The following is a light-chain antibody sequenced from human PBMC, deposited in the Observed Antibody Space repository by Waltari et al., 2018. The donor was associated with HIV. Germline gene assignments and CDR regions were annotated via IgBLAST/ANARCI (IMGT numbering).Light chain of an antibody. V-gene: IGKV1D-16*01. CDR2: AAS. CDR1: QGISSW. Sequence: DIQMTQSPPSLSASVGDKVTITCRASQGISSWLAWYQQKPGKAPKPLIYAASSLQTGVPSRFSGSGTGTHFTLTISSLQPEDFATYYCQHYDTFPYTFGQGTRLEIK. CDR3: QHYDTFPYT. J-gene: IGKJ2*01.